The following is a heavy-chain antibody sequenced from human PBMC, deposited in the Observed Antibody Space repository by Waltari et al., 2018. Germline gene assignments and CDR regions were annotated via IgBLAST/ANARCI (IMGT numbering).Heavy chain of an antibody. CDR1: GGSISSSNW. CDR3: GQTAQGVTPDAFDI. V-gene: IGHV4-4*02. D-gene: IGHD3-10*01. CDR2: SYHSGST. J-gene: IGHJ3*02. Sequence: QVQLQESGPGLVKPSGTLSLTCAVSGGSISSSNWWSWVRQPPGKGGECIGESYHSGSTNYNPSLMSRVTISVDKSKNQSSLKLSSVTAADTAVYYCGQTAQGVTPDAFDIWGQGTMVTVSS.